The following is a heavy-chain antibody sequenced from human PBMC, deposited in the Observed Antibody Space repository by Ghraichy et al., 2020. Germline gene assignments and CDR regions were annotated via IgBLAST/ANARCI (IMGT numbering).Heavy chain of an antibody. CDR2: ISSSSSYI. J-gene: IGHJ5*02. CDR3: ARDPPGGVRGVPRGHWFDP. Sequence: GESLNISCAASGFTFSSYSMNWVRQAPGKGLEWVSSISSSSSYIYYADSVKGRFTISRDNAKNSLYLQMNSLRAEETAVYYCARDPPGGVRGVPRGHWFDPWGQGTLVTVSS. V-gene: IGHV3-21*01. CDR1: GFTFSSYS. D-gene: IGHD3-10*01.